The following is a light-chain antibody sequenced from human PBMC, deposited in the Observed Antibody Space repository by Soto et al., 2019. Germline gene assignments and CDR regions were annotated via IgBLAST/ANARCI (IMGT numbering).Light chain of an antibody. CDR3: QQSYSTPIT. V-gene: IGKV1-39*01. J-gene: IGKJ5*01. Sequence: DIQMTQSPSSLSASVGDRVTITCRASENIKTFLHWYQKKPGKAPNLLVYGASNLQSGVPSRFSGSGSGTDFTLTIGSLQPEDFATYYCQQSYSTPITFGQGTRLEIK. CDR2: GAS. CDR1: ENIKTF.